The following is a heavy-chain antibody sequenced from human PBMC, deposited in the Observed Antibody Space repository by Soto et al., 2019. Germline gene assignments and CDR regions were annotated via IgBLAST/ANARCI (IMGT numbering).Heavy chain of an antibody. CDR3: ARDSSLGNDFWSGYTRYDAFDI. CDR2: IYYSGST. D-gene: IGHD3-3*01. Sequence: SETLSLTCTVSGGSISSGGYYWSWIRQHPGKGLEWIGYIYYSGSTYYNPSLKSRVTISVDTSKNQFSLKLSSVTAADTAVYYCARDSSLGNDFWSGYTRYDAFDIRGQGTMVTVSS. J-gene: IGHJ3*02. CDR1: GGSISSGGYY. V-gene: IGHV4-31*03.